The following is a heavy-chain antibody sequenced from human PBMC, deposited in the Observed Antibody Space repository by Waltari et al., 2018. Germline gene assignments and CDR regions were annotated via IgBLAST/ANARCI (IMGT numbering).Heavy chain of an antibody. V-gene: IGHV3-7*01. CDR1: GLSVGSDG. D-gene: IGHD4-17*01. Sequence: EVQLVESGGGSVQPGGSLRLACADSGLSVGSDGVNGVRQAPGKGLEWVANIKQDGSEKNYVDSVEGRFSISRDNAQNSLYLQMNSLRAEDTAIYYCVTGLTTVTAKDYFDHWGQGALVTVSS. CDR3: VTGLTTVTAKDYFDH. CDR2: IKQDGSEK. J-gene: IGHJ4*02.